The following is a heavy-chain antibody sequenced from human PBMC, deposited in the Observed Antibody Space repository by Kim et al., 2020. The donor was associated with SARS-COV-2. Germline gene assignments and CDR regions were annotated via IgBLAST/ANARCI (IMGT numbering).Heavy chain of an antibody. CDR3: AGVAGGGVGNGFDP. J-gene: IGHJ5*02. V-gene: IGHV1-3*01. Sequence: QKFQGRVTITRDTSASTAYMELSSLRSEDTAVYYCAGVAGGGVGNGFDPWGQGTLVTVSS. D-gene: IGHD1-26*01.